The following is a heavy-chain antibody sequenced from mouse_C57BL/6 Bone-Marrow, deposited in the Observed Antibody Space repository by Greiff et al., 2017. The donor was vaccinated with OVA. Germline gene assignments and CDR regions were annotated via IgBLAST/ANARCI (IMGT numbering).Heavy chain of an antibody. CDR3: AIKAVHYYVMDY. Sequence: QVQLQQSGAELVMPGASVKLSCKASGYTFTSYWMHWVKQRPGQGLEWIGEIDPSDSYTNYNQKFKGKSTLTVDKSSSTAYMQLSSQTSEDSAVYYCAIKAVHYYVMDYWGQGTSVTVSS. V-gene: IGHV1-69*01. CDR1: GYTFTSYW. D-gene: IGHD1-1*01. CDR2: IDPSDSYT. J-gene: IGHJ4*01.